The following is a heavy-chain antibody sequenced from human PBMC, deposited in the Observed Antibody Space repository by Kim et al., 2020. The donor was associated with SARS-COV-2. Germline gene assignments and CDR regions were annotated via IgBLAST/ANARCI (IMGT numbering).Heavy chain of an antibody. D-gene: IGHD6-13*01. CDR1: GFTVSSSY. V-gene: IGHV3-66*01. J-gene: IGHJ4*02. Sequence: GGSLRLSCVASGFTVSSSYLTWVRQAPGKGLEWVSVIAGSDDTSYAAYSKDGRSTSTDNYQNNTLLQLINSRSADATALYYWGETTQAPAHFEYFGRG. CDR2: IAGSDDT. CDR3: GETTQAPAHFEY.